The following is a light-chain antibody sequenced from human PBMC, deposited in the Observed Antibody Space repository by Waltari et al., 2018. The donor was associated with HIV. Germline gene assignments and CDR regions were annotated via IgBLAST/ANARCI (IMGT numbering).Light chain of an antibody. CDR2: AAS. J-gene: IGKJ2*01. CDR1: QNFGSI. Sequence: EIVMTQSPATLSVSPGERAPLSSRASQNFGSILAWYQQKPGLGPRLLIYAASTRATGIPATFSGSGSGTDFTLTISSLQSEDFAIYYCQHYNNWPYPFGQGTKLEFK. CDR3: QHYNNWPYP. V-gene: IGKV3-15*01.